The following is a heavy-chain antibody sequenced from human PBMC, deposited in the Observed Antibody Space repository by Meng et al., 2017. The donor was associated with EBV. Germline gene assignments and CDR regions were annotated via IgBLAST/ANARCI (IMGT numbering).Heavy chain of an antibody. J-gene: IGHJ4*02. CDR2: LIPMSGAP. V-gene: IGHV1-69*12. CDR1: GGTFRSEA. Sequence: QVQLQHLGAEVKKPGSSVKVSCRTSGGTFRSEAVSWVRQAPGQGLEWMGGLIPMSGAPHYAQKFQDRVTIIADESTSTHSMELNNLRFEDTAMYYCASESGRGFTPDYWGQGTLVTVSS. CDR3: ASESGRGFTPDY. D-gene: IGHD3-10*01.